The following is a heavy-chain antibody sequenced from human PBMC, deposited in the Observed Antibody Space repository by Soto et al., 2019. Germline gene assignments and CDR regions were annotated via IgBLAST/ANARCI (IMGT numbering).Heavy chain of an antibody. Sequence: PGGSLRPSCAASGFTFSSYWMHCVRQAPGKGLVWVSRMNSDGSTTNYADSVKGRFTISRDNARNTLYLQMNSLRAEDTAVYYCVRDGYPAWVYGVDVWGQGTTVTVSS. CDR1: GFTFSSYW. CDR3: VRDGYPAWVYGVDV. J-gene: IGHJ6*02. CDR2: MNSDGSTT. D-gene: IGHD1-1*01. V-gene: IGHV3-74*01.